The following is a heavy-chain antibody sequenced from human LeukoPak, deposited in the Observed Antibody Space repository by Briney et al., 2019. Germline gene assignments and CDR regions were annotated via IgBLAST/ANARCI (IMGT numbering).Heavy chain of an antibody. CDR2: ISGSGGHT. CDR3: AKFFRRVATLWDYYDY. CDR1: GFAFQTYA. J-gene: IGHJ4*02. Sequence: GGSLRLSCATSGFAFQTYALSWVRQAPGKGLEWVSAISGSGGHTYHADSVKGRFTISRDNSRDTLYLQMNSLRAEDTAVYYCAKFFRRVATLWDYYDYWGQGTLVTVSS. D-gene: IGHD5-12*01. V-gene: IGHV3-23*01.